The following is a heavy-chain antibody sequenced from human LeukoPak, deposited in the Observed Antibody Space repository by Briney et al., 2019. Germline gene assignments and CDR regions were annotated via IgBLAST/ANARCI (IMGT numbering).Heavy chain of an antibody. V-gene: IGHV3-30-3*01. CDR3: ARAKDFNFEAAPDY. Sequence: GRSLRLSCAASGFTFSSYAMHWVRQAPGKGLEWVAVISYDGSNKYYADSVKGRFTISRDNAKNSLYLQMNSLRAEDTAVYYCARAKDFNFEAAPDYWGQGTLVTVSS. CDR1: GFTFSSYA. J-gene: IGHJ4*02. CDR2: ISYDGSNK. D-gene: IGHD2-15*01.